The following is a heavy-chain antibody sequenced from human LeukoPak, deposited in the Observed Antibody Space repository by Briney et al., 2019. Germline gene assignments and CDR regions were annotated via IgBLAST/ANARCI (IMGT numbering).Heavy chain of an antibody. CDR2: ISNNGGYT. CDR1: GFTFSSSA. D-gene: IGHD2-15*01. Sequence: GGSLRLSCVASGFTFSSSAMSWVRQAPGKGLEWVSAISNNGGYTYYADSVQGRFTISRDNSKSTLCLQMNSLRAEDTAVYYCAKQLGYCSDGSCYFPYWGQGTLVTVSS. J-gene: IGHJ4*02. V-gene: IGHV3-23*01. CDR3: AKQLGYCSDGSCYFPY.